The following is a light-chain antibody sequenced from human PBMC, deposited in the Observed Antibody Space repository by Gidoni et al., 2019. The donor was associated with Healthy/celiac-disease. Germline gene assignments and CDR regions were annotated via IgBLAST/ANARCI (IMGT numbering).Light chain of an antibody. CDR3: MQALQTPPT. CDR2: LGS. V-gene: IGKV2-28*01. CDR1: QSLLHSNGYND. J-gene: IGKJ5*01. Sequence: IVMTQSPLSLPVTPGEPASISCRSSQSLLHSNGYNDLDWDLQKPGQSPQLLIYLGSNRASGVPDRFSGSGSGTDFTLKISRVEAEDVGVYYCMQALQTPPTFGQXTRLEIK.